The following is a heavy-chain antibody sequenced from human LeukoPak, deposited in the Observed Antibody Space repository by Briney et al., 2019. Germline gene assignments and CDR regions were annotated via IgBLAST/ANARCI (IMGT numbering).Heavy chain of an antibody. CDR2: IIPILGIA. CDR1: GGTFSSYA. CDR3: ARVVGATNSPGDY. Sequence: SVKVSCKASGGTFSSYAISWVRQAPGQGLEWMGRIIPILGIANYAQKFQGRVTITADKSTSTAYMELSSLRSEDTAVYYCARVVGATNSPGDYWGQGTLVIVSS. J-gene: IGHJ4*02. V-gene: IGHV1-69*04. D-gene: IGHD1-26*01.